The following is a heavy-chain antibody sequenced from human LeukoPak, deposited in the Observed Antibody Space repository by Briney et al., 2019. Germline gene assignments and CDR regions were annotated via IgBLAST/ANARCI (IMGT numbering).Heavy chain of an antibody. V-gene: IGHV3-21*01. CDR3: ANSYTDTWFYFDH. Sequence: PGGSLRLSCAASGFTFTSYTMNWVRQSPGKGLEWVSSITGSGSIINYADSVKGRFTISRDNSKNSLYLQLNSLTAEDTAFYYCANSYTDTWFYFDHWGQGTLVTVSS. D-gene: IGHD2-2*02. CDR2: ITGSGSII. CDR1: GFTFTSYT. J-gene: IGHJ4*02.